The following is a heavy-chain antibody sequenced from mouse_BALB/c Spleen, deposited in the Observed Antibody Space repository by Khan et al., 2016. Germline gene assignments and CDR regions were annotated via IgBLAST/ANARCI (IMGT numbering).Heavy chain of an antibody. CDR3: ARSNWDY. Sequence: EVQLQESGPGLVKPSQSLSLTCTVTGYSITSDYAWNWIRQFPGNKLEWMGYISYSGSTSYNPSLKSRISITRDTSKNQFFLQLNSVTTEATATYYCARSNWDYWCQGTTLTVSS. CDR2: ISYSGST. CDR1: GYSITSDYA. J-gene: IGHJ2*01. V-gene: IGHV3-2*02. D-gene: IGHD4-1*01.